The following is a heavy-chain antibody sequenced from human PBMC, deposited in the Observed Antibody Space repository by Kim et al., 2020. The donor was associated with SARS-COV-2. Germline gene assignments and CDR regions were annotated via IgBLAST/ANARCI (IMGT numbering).Heavy chain of an antibody. V-gene: IGHV3-11*06. Sequence: KGRFTISRDNAKNSLYLQMNSLRAEDTAVYYCASCSSTSFWGYSYYYMDVWGKGTTVTVSS. D-gene: IGHD2-2*01. J-gene: IGHJ6*03. CDR3: ASCSSTSFWGYSYYYMDV.